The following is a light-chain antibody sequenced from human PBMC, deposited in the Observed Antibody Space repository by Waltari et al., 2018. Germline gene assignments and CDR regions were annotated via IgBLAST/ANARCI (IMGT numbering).Light chain of an antibody. CDR2: GAS. J-gene: IGKJ4*01. Sequence: VILTQSPATPSLSPGERATLSCRASQSVSSYLAWYQQKPGQAPRLLIYGASSRATGIPDRFSGSGSGTEFTLTISSLEPEDFAVYYCQKYSSSPLTFGGGTKVEIK. CDR3: QKYSSSPLT. V-gene: IGKV3-20*01. CDR1: QSVSSY.